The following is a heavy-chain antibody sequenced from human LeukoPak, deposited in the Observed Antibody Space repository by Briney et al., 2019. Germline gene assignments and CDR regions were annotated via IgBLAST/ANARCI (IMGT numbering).Heavy chain of an antibody. CDR3: QAGGYDFWSGYPYNFDY. Sequence: SETLSLTCTVSGGSISSSSYYWGWIRQPPGKGLECIGSIYYSGSTYYNPSLKSRVTISVDTSKNQFSLKLSSVTAADTAVYYCQAGGYDFWSGYPYNFDYWGQGTLVTVSS. CDR1: GGSISSSSYY. V-gene: IGHV4-39*01. CDR2: IYYSGST. D-gene: IGHD3-3*01. J-gene: IGHJ4*02.